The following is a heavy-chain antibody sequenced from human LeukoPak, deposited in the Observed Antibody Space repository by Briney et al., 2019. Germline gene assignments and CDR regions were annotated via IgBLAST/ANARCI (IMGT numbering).Heavy chain of an antibody. CDR3: TRDKYYYDSSGSLRFDY. Sequence: SETLSLTCIVSGGSISSYYWSWIRQPAGKGLEWIGRIYTSGSTNYNPSLKSRVTMSVDTSKNQFSLKLSSVTAADTAVYYCTRDKYYYDSSGSLRFDYWGQGTLVTVSS. D-gene: IGHD3-22*01. J-gene: IGHJ4*02. V-gene: IGHV4-4*07. CDR2: IYTSGST. CDR1: GGSISSYY.